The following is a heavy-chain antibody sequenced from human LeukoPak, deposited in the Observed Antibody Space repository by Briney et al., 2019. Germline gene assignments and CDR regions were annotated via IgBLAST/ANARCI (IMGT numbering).Heavy chain of an antibody. CDR3: AKDGRDSSGYYLDY. J-gene: IGHJ4*02. Sequence: PGGSLGLSCAASGFTFSSYGMHWVRQAPGKGLEWVAFIRYDGSNKYYADSVKGRFTISRDNSKNTLYLQMNSLRAEDTAVYYCAKDGRDSSGYYLDYWGQGTLVTVSS. CDR1: GFTFSSYG. CDR2: IRYDGSNK. V-gene: IGHV3-30*02. D-gene: IGHD3-22*01.